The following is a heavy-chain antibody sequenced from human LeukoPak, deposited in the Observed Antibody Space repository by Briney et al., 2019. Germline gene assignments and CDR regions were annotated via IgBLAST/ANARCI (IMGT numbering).Heavy chain of an antibody. J-gene: IGHJ4*02. CDR3: ARNPRPGYGSGWIFDY. CDR1: GFTVNSNY. Sequence: GGSLRLSCAASGFTVNSNYMIWVRQAPGKGLEWVSYISSSSTYTNYADSVKGRFTISRDNAKNSLYLQMNSLRAEDTAVYYCARNPRPGYGSGWIFDYWGQGTLVTVSS. CDR2: ISSSSTYT. V-gene: IGHV3-11*03. D-gene: IGHD6-19*01.